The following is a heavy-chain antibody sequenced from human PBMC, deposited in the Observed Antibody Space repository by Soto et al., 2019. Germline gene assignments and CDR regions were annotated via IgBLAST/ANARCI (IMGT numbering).Heavy chain of an antibody. V-gene: IGHV1-18*04. J-gene: IGHJ4*02. CDR2: ISAYNGNT. D-gene: IGHD3-16*02. Sequence: ASVKVSCKASGYTFTSYGISWVRQAPGQGPEWMGWISAYNGNTNYAQKLQGRVTMTTDTSTSTAYMELRSLRSDDTAVYYCARDSIMITFGGVIVRDYYFDYWGQGTLVTVSS. CDR1: GYTFTSYG. CDR3: ARDSIMITFGGVIVRDYYFDY.